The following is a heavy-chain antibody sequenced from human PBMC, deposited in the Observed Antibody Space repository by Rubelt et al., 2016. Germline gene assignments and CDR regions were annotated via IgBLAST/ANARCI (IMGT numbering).Heavy chain of an antibody. V-gene: IGHV4-30-4*07. CDR3: ARGEGVDGDYFDY. J-gene: IGHJ4*02. CDR1: GGSISSGGYS. Sequence: QVQLQESGPGLVKPSQTLSLTCAVSGGSISSGGYSWSWIRQPPGKGLEWIGYIYYSGSTYYNPSLKSRVTISVDTSKNQFSLKLSSVTAADTAVYYCARGEGVDGDYFDYWGQGTLVTVSS. D-gene: IGHD4-17*01. CDR2: IYYSGST.